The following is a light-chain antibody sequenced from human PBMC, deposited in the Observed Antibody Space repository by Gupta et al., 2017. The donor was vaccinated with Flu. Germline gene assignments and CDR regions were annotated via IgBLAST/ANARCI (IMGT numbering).Light chain of an antibody. CDR2: GAS. Sequence: ERATRSCRASQSMSSSYLAWYQQKPGQAPRLLIHGASSRATGIPDRFSGSGSGTDFTLTISRLEPEDCAVYYCQQYGNSPRTFGQGTKLEIK. V-gene: IGKV3-20*01. CDR3: QQYGNSPRT. CDR1: QSMSSSY. J-gene: IGKJ2*01.